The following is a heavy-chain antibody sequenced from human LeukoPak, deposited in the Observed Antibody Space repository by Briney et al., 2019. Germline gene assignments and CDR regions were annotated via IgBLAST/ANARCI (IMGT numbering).Heavy chain of an antibody. Sequence: SETLSLTCTVSGGSLSNTNYYWAWLRQPPGKGVEWIGSVSQSGNTYYNTSRKSRVNTSVDTNKNQFSLNQRSVIAADAAVYYCARKVVRGVICLFDAWGQGTLVSVSS. CDR1: GGSLSNTNYY. D-gene: IGHD3-10*01. CDR3: ARKVVRGVICLFDA. V-gene: IGHV4-39*01. J-gene: IGHJ5*02. CDR2: VSQSGNT.